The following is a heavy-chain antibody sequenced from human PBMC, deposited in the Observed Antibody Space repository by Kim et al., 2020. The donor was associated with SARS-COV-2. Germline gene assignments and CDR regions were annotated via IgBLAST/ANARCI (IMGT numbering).Heavy chain of an antibody. V-gene: IGHV3-48*03. D-gene: IGHD3-10*01. CDR2: ISSSGSTI. J-gene: IGHJ6*02. CDR3: ARGNYYGSGSYYNPYYYYYGMDV. Sequence: GGSLRLSCAASGFTFSSYEMNWVRQAPGKGLEWVSYISSSGSTIYYADSVKGRFTISRDNAKNSLYLQMNSLRAEDTAVYYCARGNYYGSGSYYNPYYYYYGMDVWGQGTTVTVSS. CDR1: GFTFSSYE.